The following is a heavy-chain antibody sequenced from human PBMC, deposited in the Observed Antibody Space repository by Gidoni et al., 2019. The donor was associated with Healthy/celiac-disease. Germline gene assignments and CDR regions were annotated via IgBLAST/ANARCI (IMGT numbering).Heavy chain of an antibody. Sequence: EVQLVQSGAEVNKPGESLKISSKGSGYRFTSYWIGWVGQMPGKGLEWMGIIYPGDSDTRYSPSFQGQVTISADKSISTAYLQWSSLKASDTAMYYCARVYYYYDSNPVAFDIWGQGTMVTVSS. CDR3: ARVYYYYDSNPVAFDI. CDR1: GYRFTSYW. CDR2: IYPGDSDT. D-gene: IGHD3-22*01. V-gene: IGHV5-51*01. J-gene: IGHJ3*02.